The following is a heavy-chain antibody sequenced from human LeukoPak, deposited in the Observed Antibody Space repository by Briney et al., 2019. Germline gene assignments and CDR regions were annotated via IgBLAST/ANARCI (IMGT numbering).Heavy chain of an antibody. J-gene: IGHJ3*02. V-gene: IGHV4-34*01. CDR3: ARASVGQGVRLILI. D-gene: IGHD3-16*01. CDR2: INHSGST. CDR1: GGSFSGYY. Sequence: SETLSLTCAVYGGSFSGYYWSWIRQPPGKGLEWIGEINHSGSTNYNPPLKSRVTISVDTSKNQFSLKLSSVTAADTAVYYCARASVGQGVRLILIWGQGTMVTVSS.